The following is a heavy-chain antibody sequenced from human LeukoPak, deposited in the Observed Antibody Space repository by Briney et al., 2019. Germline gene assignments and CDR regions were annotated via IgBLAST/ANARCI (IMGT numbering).Heavy chain of an antibody. Sequence: PSETLSLTCAVYGGSFSGYSWSWIRQAPGKGLEWIGEINHSGSTNYKPSLKSRVTISVDTSKNHFSLKLSSVTAADTAVYYCPRHHDSSGPNWFDPRGQGTLVTVSS. V-gene: IGHV4-34*01. D-gene: IGHD3-22*01. CDR3: PRHHDSSGPNWFDP. CDR1: GGSFSGYS. CDR2: INHSGST. J-gene: IGHJ5*02.